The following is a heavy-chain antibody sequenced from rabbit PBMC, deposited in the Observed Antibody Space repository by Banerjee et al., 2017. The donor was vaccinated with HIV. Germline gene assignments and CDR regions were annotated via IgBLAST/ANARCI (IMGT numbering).Heavy chain of an antibody. CDR1: GVSFSSSYY. V-gene: IGHV1S40*01. CDR3: ARDLAGVTGWNFGL. J-gene: IGHJ4*01. Sequence: QSLEESGGDLVKPGASLTLTCTASGVSFSSSYYMCWVRQAPGKGLEWIACIYGGDGSTYYASWAKGRFTISKTSSTTVTLQMTSLTAADTATYFCARDLAGVTGWNFGLWGPGTLVTVS. D-gene: IGHD4-1*01. CDR2: IYGGDGST.